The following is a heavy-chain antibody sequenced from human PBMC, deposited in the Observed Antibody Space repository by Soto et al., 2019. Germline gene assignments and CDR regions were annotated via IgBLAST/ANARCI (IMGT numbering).Heavy chain of an antibody. Sequence: QIHLVQSGGEVKKPGASVKVSCKTSGYTFTTYGISWVRQAPGQGLEWMGWITPFNDNTNYAQNLQGRVTMTTDTSTNTAYLELRSLTSDDTAVYYCVSTDKGDYVPPLDNWGQGTLVTVSS. CDR2: ITPFNDNT. D-gene: IGHD4-17*01. J-gene: IGHJ4*02. V-gene: IGHV1-18*01. CDR3: VSTDKGDYVPPLDN. CDR1: GYTFTTYG.